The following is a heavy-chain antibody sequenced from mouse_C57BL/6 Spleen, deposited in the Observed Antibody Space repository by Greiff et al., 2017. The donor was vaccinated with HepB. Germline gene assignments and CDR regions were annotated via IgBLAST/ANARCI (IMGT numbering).Heavy chain of an antibody. V-gene: IGHV1-64*01. CDR3: ARRAITTVGFDY. CDR1: GYTFTSYW. J-gene: IGHJ2*01. D-gene: IGHD1-1*01. CDR2: IHPNSGST. Sequence: QVQLQQSGAELVKPGASVKLSCKASGYTFTSYWMHWVKQRPGQGLEWIGMIHPNSGSTNYNEKFKSKATLTVDKSSSTAYMQLSSLTSEDSAVYYCARRAITTVGFDYWGQGTTLTVSS.